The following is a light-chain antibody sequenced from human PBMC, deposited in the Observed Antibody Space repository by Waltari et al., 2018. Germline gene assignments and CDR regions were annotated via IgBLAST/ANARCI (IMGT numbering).Light chain of an antibody. J-gene: IGLJ2*01. CDR1: PSDIGKYNL. V-gene: IGLV2-23*02. CDR2: EVP. CDR3: CSYAGRSSMI. Sequence: QSALTQPASVSGSPGQSITISCTGGPSDIGKYNLVSWYMQNPGKAPKVIIYEVPKRPPGISDRYAGSKSGNTASLTISGLQVEDEADYYCCSYAGRSSMIFGGGTKVTVV.